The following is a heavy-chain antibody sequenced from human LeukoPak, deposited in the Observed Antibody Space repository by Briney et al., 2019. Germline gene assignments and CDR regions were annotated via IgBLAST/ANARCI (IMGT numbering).Heavy chain of an antibody. Sequence: SETLSLTCAVSGGSISSGGYSWSWIRQPPGKGLEWIGYIYYSGSTNYNPSLKSRVTISVDTSKNQFSLKLSSVTAADTAVYYCARGSPIVVVPAAIFDPWGQGTLVTVSS. J-gene: IGHJ5*02. D-gene: IGHD2-2*01. CDR1: GGSISSGGYS. V-gene: IGHV4-61*08. CDR3: ARGSPIVVVPAAIFDP. CDR2: IYYSGST.